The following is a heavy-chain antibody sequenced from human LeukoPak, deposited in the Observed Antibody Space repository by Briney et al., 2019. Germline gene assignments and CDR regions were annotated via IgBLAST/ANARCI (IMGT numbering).Heavy chain of an antibody. D-gene: IGHD6-19*01. CDR2: AYYSGST. J-gene: IGHJ5*02. V-gene: IGHV4-59*08. Sequence: MPSETLSLTCSVFDGSISNYYRSWIRQPPGKGLEWIGYAYYSGSTTYNPSLESRVTISVDTSKNQFSLKLTAVTAADTAVYYCARNSAVATSRSWFDPWGQGTLVTVSS. CDR3: ARNSAVATSRSWFDP. CDR1: DGSISNYY.